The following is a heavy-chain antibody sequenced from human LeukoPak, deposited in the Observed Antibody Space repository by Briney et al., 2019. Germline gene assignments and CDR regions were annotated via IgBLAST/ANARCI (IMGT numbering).Heavy chain of an antibody. J-gene: IGHJ6*03. V-gene: IGHV3-48*01. D-gene: IGHD2-8*02. Sequence: GGSLRLSCVGSGFSFSEYSMNWVRQSPGKGLEWISYITSRSAFTYFAGSVKGRFTISRDDARNSVYLHLNALRVDDTAVYYCARDLTSAYWSPGGYYYYMDVWGKGTTVTVSS. CDR3: ARDLTSAYWSPGGYYYYMDV. CDR2: ITSRSAFT. CDR1: GFSFSEYS.